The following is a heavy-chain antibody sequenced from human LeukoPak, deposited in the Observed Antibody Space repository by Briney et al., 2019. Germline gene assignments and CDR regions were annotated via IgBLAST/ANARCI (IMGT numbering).Heavy chain of an antibody. D-gene: IGHD6-6*01. CDR1: GGSSSSYY. CDR3: ARGSYSSSPYYYYYMDV. J-gene: IGHJ6*03. Sequence: SETLTLTCTVSGGSSSSYYWSWIRQPAGKGLEWIGRIYTSGSTNYNPSLKSRVTMSVDTSKNQFSLKLSSVTAADTAVYYCARGSYSSSPYYYYYMDVWGKGTTVTVSS. CDR2: IYTSGST. V-gene: IGHV4-4*07.